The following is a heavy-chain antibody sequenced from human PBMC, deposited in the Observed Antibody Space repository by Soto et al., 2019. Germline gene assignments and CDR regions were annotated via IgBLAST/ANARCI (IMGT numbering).Heavy chain of an antibody. V-gene: IGHV4-39*01. CDR3: LAVAGPYYYYMDV. D-gene: IGHD6-19*01. J-gene: IGHJ6*03. Sequence: SETLSLPWTVSGGSISSSSYYWGWIRQPPGKGLEWIGSIYYSGSTYYNPSLKSRVTISVDTSKNQFSLKLSSVTAADTAVYYCLAVAGPYYYYMDVWGKGTTVTVSS. CDR2: IYYSGST. CDR1: GGSISSSSYY.